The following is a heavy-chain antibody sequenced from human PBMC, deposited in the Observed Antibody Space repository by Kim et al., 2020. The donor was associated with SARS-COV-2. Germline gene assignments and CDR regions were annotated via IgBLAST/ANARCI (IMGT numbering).Heavy chain of an antibody. D-gene: IGHD5-18*01. J-gene: IGHJ6*03. CDR3: ARVLYSYGSARNMDV. V-gene: IGHV3-53*04. Sequence: DAGKGRFTISRNNSKNTLYLQMNSLGAEDTAVYYCARVLYSYGSARNMDVWGKGTTVTVSS.